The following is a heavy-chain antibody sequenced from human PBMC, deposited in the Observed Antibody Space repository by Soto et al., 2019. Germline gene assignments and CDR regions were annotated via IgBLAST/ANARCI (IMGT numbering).Heavy chain of an antibody. V-gene: IGHV1-18*01. CDR1: GYTFTTYG. J-gene: IGHJ4*02. CDR3: ARDRKPYCADDCYSYYFDY. Sequence: QVQLVQSGAEVKKPGASVKVSCKASGYTFTTYGISWVRQAPGQGLEWIGWINTANGNTNFAQNFQGRVTMTTDTSTTTAYMELRSLRSDDTAVYYCARDRKPYCADDCYSYYFDYWGQGSLVTVSS. CDR2: INTANGNT. D-gene: IGHD2-21*02.